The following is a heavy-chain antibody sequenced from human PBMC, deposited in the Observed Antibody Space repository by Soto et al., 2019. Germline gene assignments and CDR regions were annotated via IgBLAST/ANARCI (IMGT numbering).Heavy chain of an antibody. J-gene: IGHJ4*02. CDR3: ASRDDGYCSGGSCYSLDY. D-gene: IGHD2-15*01. Sequence: GASVKVSCKASGYTFTGYYMHWVRQAPGQGLEWMGWINPNSGGTNYAQKFQGRVTMTRDTSISTAYMELSRLRSDDTAVYYCASRDDGYCSGGSCYSLDYWGQGTLVTVSS. V-gene: IGHV1-2*02. CDR2: INPNSGGT. CDR1: GYTFTGYY.